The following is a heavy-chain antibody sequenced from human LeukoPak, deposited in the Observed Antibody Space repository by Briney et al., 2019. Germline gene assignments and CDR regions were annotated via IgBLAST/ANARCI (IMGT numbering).Heavy chain of an antibody. J-gene: IGHJ4*02. CDR2: FDPEDGET. D-gene: IGHD3-22*01. V-gene: IGHV1-24*01. Sequence: ASVKVSCKVSGYTLTELSMHWVRQAPGKGLEWMGGFDPEDGETIYAQKFQGRVTMTEDTSTDTAYMELSSLRSEDTAVYYCARGRYYYDSSGYWPFDYWGQGTLVTVSS. CDR1: GYTLTELS. CDR3: ARGRYYYDSSGYWPFDY.